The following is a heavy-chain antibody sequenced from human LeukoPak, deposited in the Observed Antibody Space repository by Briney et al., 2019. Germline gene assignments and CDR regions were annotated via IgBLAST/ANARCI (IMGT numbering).Heavy chain of an antibody. CDR2: INQDESEK. CDR3: MRGHYGDYA. V-gene: IGHV3-7*01. Sequence: PGGSLRLSCAASGFTFSNYWMSWVRQAPGRGLEWVANINQDESEKYYVDFVKGRFTISRDNAKNSLYLEMNSLRAEDTAMYYCMRGHYGDYAWGQGSLVTASS. J-gene: IGHJ5*02. CDR1: GFTFSNYW. D-gene: IGHD4-17*01.